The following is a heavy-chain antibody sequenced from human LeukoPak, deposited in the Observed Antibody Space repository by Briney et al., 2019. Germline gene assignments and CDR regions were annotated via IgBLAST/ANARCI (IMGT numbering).Heavy chain of an antibody. CDR1: GFTFSSYA. D-gene: IGHD6-19*01. J-gene: IGHJ5*02. V-gene: IGHV3-30-3*01. CDR2: ISYDGSNK. CDR3: AKGVTVGGNDNWFDP. Sequence: GRSLRLSCAASGFTFSSYAMHWVRQAPGKGLEWVAVISYDGSNKYYADSVKGRFTISRDNSKNTLYLQMNSLRAEDTAVYYCAKGVTVGGNDNWFDPWGQGTLVTVSS.